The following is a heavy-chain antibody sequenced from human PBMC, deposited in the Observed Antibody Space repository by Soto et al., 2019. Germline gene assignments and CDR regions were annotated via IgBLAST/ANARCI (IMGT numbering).Heavy chain of an antibody. J-gene: IGHJ4*02. CDR1: GNSFGNSC. CDR3: AGTQIGGNFLFEH. Sequence: GESLKISCHCTGNSFGNSCINWVLQKPGKGLEWMGRIDPTDSETKYSPSFRDHVTMSVDKSTATAFLQWSSLKASDTGTYYCAGTQIGGNFLFEHWGQGSRVTVSS. CDR2: IDPTDSET. V-gene: IGHV5-10-1*01. D-gene: IGHD3-16*01.